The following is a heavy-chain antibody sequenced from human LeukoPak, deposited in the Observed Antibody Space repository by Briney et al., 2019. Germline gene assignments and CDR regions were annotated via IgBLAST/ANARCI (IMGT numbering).Heavy chain of an antibody. CDR2: ISTSGRYT. D-gene: IGHD6-19*01. CDR3: ARTIAGAGHYFDY. V-gene: IGHV3-11*06. Sequence: SGGSLRLSCAASGFTFSDYYMNWIRQAPGKGLEWVSSISTSGRYTYYADSVKGRFTISRDNAKNSLYLQMNSLRDEDTAVYYCARTIAGAGHYFDYWGQGTLVTVSS. J-gene: IGHJ4*02. CDR1: GFTFSDYY.